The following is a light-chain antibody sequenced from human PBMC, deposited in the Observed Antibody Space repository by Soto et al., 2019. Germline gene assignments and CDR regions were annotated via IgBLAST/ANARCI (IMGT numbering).Light chain of an antibody. CDR1: ETISTN. CDR2: GSS. Sequence: EIVLTQSPATLSVSPGERATLSCRATETISTNLAWFQRKPGQPPRLLIYGSSTRATGVPDRFSGSGSGTEFTLITSSLQSEDVALYYCQQYSNWPPAITFGQGTRLEIK. V-gene: IGKV3-15*01. CDR3: QQYSNWPPAIT. J-gene: IGKJ5*01.